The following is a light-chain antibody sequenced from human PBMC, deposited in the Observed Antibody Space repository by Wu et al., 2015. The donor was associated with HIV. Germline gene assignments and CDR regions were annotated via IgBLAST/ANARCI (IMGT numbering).Light chain of an antibody. CDR1: QSVGSSY. Sequence: EIVLTQSPGTLSLSPGERATLSCRASQSVGSSYLAWYQQRLGQAPRLLIYGASTRATGIPDRFSGSGSGTDFTLSISRLEPEDFAVYYCQQYGGSPPKLTLAEDQGGD. CDR3: QQYGGSPPKLT. CDR2: GAS. V-gene: IGKV3-20*01. J-gene: IGKJ4*01.